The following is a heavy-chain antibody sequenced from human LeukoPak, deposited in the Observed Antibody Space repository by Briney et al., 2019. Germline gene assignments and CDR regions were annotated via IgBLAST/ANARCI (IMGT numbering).Heavy chain of an antibody. Sequence: GASVKVSCKASSYIFTTYGISWVRQAPGQGLEWMGWINTYNGNTNYAQKLQGRVTMTIDTSTSTAYMDLRSLRSDDTAVYYCARQAGGYSSGWYQFHFDYWGQGTLVTVSS. D-gene: IGHD6-19*01. J-gene: IGHJ4*02. V-gene: IGHV1-18*04. CDR1: SYIFTTYG. CDR3: ARQAGGYSSGWYQFHFDY. CDR2: INTYNGNT.